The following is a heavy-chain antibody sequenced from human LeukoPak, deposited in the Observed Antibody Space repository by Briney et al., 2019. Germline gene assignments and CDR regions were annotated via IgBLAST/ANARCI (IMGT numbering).Heavy chain of an antibody. CDR2: VRNKPNTYPT. J-gene: IGHJ4*02. V-gene: IGHV3-72*01. D-gene: IGHD4-17*01. CDR1: GFTFSDHY. Sequence: GGSLRLSCAASGFTFSDHYVDWVRQAPGKGLEWVGRVRNKPNTYPTDYAASAKGRFTITRDDSKNSLYRQMNSLKTVDTAVYYCTRVRPGDYFDYWGQGTLVTVS. CDR3: TRVRPGDYFDY.